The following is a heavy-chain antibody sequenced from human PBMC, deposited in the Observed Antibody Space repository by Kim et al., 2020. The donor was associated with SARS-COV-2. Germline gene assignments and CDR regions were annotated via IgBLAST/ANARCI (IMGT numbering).Heavy chain of an antibody. CDR1: GFTFSVYG. CDR2: IKSDGSNK. Sequence: GGSLRLSCAASGFTFSVYGMHWVRQAPGKGLEWVAVIKSDGSNKYYADSVMGRFTISRDNSKNMLFLQMNSLRAEDTAVYYCANFESWGQGTLATASS. CDR3: ANFES. V-gene: IGHV3-33*06. J-gene: IGHJ4*02.